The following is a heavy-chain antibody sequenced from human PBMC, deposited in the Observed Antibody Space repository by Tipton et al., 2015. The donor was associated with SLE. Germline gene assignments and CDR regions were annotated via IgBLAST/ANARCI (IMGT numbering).Heavy chain of an antibody. Sequence: RSLRLSCAASGFTFSSYGMHWVRQAPGKGLEWVAFIRYDGSNKYYADSVKGRFTISRDNSKNSLYLQMNSLRAEDTAVYYCAREGGGRSSSWPDYWGQGTLVTVSS. CDR1: GFTFSSYG. D-gene: IGHD6-13*01. CDR3: AREGGGRSSSWPDY. J-gene: IGHJ4*02. CDR2: IRYDGSNK. V-gene: IGHV3-33*01.